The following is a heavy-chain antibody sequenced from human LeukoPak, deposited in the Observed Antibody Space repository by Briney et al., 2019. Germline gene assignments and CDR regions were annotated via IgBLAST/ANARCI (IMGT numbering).Heavy chain of an antibody. CDR2: INQSGST. V-gene: IGHV4-34*01. CDR1: GESFSGFY. J-gene: IGHJ4*02. D-gene: IGHD2-2*01. Sequence: PSETLSLTCAVYGESFSGFYWSWIRQPPGKGLEWIGEINQSGSTNYNPSLKSRVTMSVDTSKDQVSPRLRSVTAADTAVYYCARGPLGYCSSSSCHGPDYWGQGTLVTVSS. CDR3: ARGPLGYCSSSSCHGPDY.